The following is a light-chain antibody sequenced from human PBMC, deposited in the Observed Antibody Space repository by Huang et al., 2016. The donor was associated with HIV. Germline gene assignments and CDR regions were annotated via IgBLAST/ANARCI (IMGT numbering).Light chain of an antibody. CDR1: QRVSSN. Sequence: EIVMTQSQVTLSVSPGERATLSCRARQRVSSNLAWYQQKPGQAPSLLIYGAFTRATGIPARFSGSWSGTEFTLTISSLQSEDFAVYYCQQYNNWPPYTFGQGTKLEIK. CDR2: GAF. CDR3: QQYNNWPPYT. J-gene: IGKJ2*01. V-gene: IGKV3-15*01.